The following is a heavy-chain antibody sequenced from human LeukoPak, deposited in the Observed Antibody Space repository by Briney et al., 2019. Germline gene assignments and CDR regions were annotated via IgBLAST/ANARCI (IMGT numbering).Heavy chain of an antibody. CDR1: GFTFSSYG. CDR3: ARDLHYYGSGSYYPLLDY. D-gene: IGHD3-10*01. CDR2: IWYDGSNK. Sequence: GGPLRLSYAASGFTFSSYGMHWVRQAPGKGLEWVAVIWYDGSNKYYADSVKGRFTISRDNSKNTLYLQMNSLRAEDTAVYYCARDLHYYGSGSYYPLLDYWGQGTLVTVSS. J-gene: IGHJ4*02. V-gene: IGHV3-33*01.